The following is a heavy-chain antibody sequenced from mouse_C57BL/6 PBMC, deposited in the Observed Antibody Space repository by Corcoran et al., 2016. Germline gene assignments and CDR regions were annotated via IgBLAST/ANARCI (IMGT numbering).Heavy chain of an antibody. CDR2: IDPEDGDT. Sequence: EVHLQQSGAELVRPGASVKLSCTASGFNIKDYYMHWVKQRPEQGLEWIGRIDPEDGDTEYAPKFQGKATMTADTSSNTAYLQLSSLTSEDTAVYYCTTPYYYGSSYDYWGQGTTLTVSS. J-gene: IGHJ2*01. V-gene: IGHV14-1*01. CDR3: TTPYYYGSSYDY. CDR1: GFNIKDYY. D-gene: IGHD1-1*01.